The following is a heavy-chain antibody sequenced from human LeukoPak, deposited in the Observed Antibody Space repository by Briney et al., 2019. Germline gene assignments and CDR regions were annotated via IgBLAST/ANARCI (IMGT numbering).Heavy chain of an antibody. D-gene: IGHD2/OR15-2a*01. Sequence: SETLSLTCSVSGASISGYYSSWIRQPPGKGLEWFGHIYYSGSTTYNPSLKSRVTISVDSSKNQFSLRLSSVTAADTAVYYCARCLSRCNNGFDIWGQGTMVTVSS. CDR2: IYYSGST. V-gene: IGHV4-59*01. CDR1: GASISGYY. CDR3: ARCLSRCNNGFDI. J-gene: IGHJ3*02.